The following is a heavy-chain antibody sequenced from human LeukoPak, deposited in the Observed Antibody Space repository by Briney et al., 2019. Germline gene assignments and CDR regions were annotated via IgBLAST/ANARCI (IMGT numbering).Heavy chain of an antibody. CDR1: GGSISSTTYY. D-gene: IGHD6-19*01. Sequence: SETLSLTCTVSGGSISSTTYYWAWIRQPPGKGLEWIGSIYKTGSTNYSPSLKSRVFISVDTSKNQFSLKLSSVTAADTAVYYCASSKQWLATRGVDYWGQGTLVTVSS. J-gene: IGHJ4*02. CDR2: IYKTGST. CDR3: ASSKQWLATRGVDY. V-gene: IGHV4-39*07.